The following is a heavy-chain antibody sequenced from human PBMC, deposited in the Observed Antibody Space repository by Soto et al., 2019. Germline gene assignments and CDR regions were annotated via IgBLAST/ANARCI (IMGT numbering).Heavy chain of an antibody. J-gene: IGHJ1*01. Sequence: QVQLQQWGAGLLKPSETLSLTCAVYGGSFSGYYWSWICQPPGKGLEWIGEINHNGSTNYNPSLKSRVTISVDTSKNQFSLKLSSVTAADPAGYYCARGRPGSCGSYRPFQHWGQGTLVTVSS. CDR2: INHNGST. V-gene: IGHV4-34*01. CDR3: ARGRPGSCGSYRPFQH. CDR1: GGSFSGYY. D-gene: IGHD1-26*01.